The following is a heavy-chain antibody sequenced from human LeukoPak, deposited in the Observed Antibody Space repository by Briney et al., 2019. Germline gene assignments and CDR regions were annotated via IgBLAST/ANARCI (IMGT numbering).Heavy chain of an antibody. Sequence: GGSLRLSCAASGFTFSSYAMHWVRQAPGKGLEWVAVISYDGSNKYYADSVKGRFTISRDNSKNTLYLQMNSLRAEDTAVYYCARGRVGYYDSSGTWGQGTLVTVPS. CDR1: GFTFSSYA. D-gene: IGHD3-22*01. CDR2: ISYDGSNK. J-gene: IGHJ5*02. V-gene: IGHV3-30-3*01. CDR3: ARGRVGYYDSSGT.